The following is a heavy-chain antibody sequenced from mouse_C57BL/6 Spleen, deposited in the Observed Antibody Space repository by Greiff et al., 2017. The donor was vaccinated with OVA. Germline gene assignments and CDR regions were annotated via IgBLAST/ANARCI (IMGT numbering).Heavy chain of an antibody. CDR1: GYTFTSYW. CDR2: IDPSDSYT. CDR3: ARHYGSSSWYFDV. J-gene: IGHJ1*03. Sequence: QVQLQQPGAELVMPGASVKLSCKASGYTFTSYWMHWVKQRPGQGLEWIGEIDPSDSYTNYNQKFKGKSTLTVDKSSSTAYMQLSSLTSEDSAVYYCARHYGSSSWYFDVWGTGTTVTVSS. D-gene: IGHD1-1*01. V-gene: IGHV1-69*01.